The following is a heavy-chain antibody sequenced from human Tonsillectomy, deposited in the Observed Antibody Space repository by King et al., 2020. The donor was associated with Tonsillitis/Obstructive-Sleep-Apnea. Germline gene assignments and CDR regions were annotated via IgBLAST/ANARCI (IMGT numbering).Heavy chain of an antibody. D-gene: IGHD1-26*01. Sequence: VQLVESGAEVKKPGASVKVSCKASGYTFTGYYMHWVRQAPGQGLEWMGWINPNSGGTNYAQKFQGRVTMTRDTSISTGYMELSRLRSDDRAVYYGARGGSVGATAGLCTYWGQGTLVTVSS. J-gene: IGHJ4*02. CDR1: GYTFTGYY. CDR3: ARGGSVGATAGLCTY. V-gene: IGHV1-2*02. CDR2: INPNSGGT.